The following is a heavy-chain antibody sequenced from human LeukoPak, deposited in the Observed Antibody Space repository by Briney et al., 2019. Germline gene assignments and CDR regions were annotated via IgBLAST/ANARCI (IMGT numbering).Heavy chain of an antibody. CDR2: ISSNGGST. Sequence: GGSLRLSCAASGFTFSSYAMRWVRQAPGKGLEYVSAISSNGGSTYYANSVKGRFTISRDNSKNTLYLQMGSLRAEDMAVYYCAREQSGYAYYYYYYMDVWGKGTTVTVSS. CDR1: GFTFSSYA. D-gene: IGHD5-12*01. J-gene: IGHJ6*03. CDR3: AREQSGYAYYYYYYMDV. V-gene: IGHV3-64*01.